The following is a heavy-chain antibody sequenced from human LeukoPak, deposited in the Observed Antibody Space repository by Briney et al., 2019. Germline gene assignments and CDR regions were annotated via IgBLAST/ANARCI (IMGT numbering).Heavy chain of an antibody. J-gene: IGHJ4*02. CDR3: TRRAPTSYGHYLDS. CDR1: GDSISSYY. V-gene: IGHV4-4*09. D-gene: IGHD3-10*01. Sequence: SETQSLTCTVSGDSISSYYWSWIRQTPGKGLEWIGYIHTNGRTNYSPSLKSRVTMSVDSSKNQLSLMLSSVTAADTAVYYCTRRAPTSYGHYLDSWGQGTLVTVSS. CDR2: IHTNGRT.